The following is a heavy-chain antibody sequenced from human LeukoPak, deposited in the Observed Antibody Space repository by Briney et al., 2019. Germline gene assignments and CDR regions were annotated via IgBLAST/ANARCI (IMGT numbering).Heavy chain of an antibody. J-gene: IGHJ4*02. Sequence: PGGSLRLSCAVSGFTLSSYSMNWVRQVPGKGLEWVSSISSSSSHIYYADSVKGRFTISRDNAKNSLYLQMNSLRAEDTAVYYCANAILTGALWGQGTLVTVSS. CDR3: ANAILTGAL. V-gene: IGHV3-21*01. D-gene: IGHD2-2*02. CDR1: GFTLSSYS. CDR2: ISSSSSHI.